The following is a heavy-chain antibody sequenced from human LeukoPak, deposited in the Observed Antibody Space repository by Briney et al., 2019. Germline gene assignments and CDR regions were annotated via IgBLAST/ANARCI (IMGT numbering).Heavy chain of an antibody. D-gene: IGHD1/OR15-1a*01. V-gene: IGHV4-59*08. J-gene: IGHJ4*02. CDR1: GVSISGYY. Sequence: PSETLSLTCSVSGVSISGYYWIWIRQSPGRGLKYIGSIFYRGSFSYGGTTFYNPSLQSRVTISVDTSKNAFSLRLTSVTATDTAVYYYARQISGNKDYWGQGTLVTVSS. CDR2: IFYRGSFSYGGTT. CDR3: ARQISGNKDY.